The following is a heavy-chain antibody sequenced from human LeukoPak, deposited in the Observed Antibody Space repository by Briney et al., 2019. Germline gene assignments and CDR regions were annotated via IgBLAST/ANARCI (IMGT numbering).Heavy chain of an antibody. J-gene: IGHJ4*02. CDR3: AKGYCSSTSCYPFDY. D-gene: IGHD2-2*01. CDR2: IGWNSGGI. Sequence: GRSLRLSCAASGFTFDDYAMHWVRQAPGKGLEWVSGIGWNSGGIGYADSVKGRFTISRDNAKNSLYLQMNSLRAEDMALYYCAKGYCSSTSCYPFDYWGQGTLVTVSS. V-gene: IGHV3-9*03. CDR1: GFTFDDYA.